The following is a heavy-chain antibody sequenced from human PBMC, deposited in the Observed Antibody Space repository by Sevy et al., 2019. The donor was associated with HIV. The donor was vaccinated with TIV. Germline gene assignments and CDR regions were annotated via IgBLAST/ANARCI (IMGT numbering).Heavy chain of an antibody. CDR2: IIPIFGTA. CDR3: AREVDRKSDYYYMDV. Sequence: ATVKVSCKASGGTFSSYAISWVGQAPGQGLEWMGGIIPIFGTANYAQKFQGRVTITADKSTSTAYMELSSLSSEDSAVYYCAREVDRKSDYYYMDVWGKGTPVTVSS. V-gene: IGHV1-69*06. CDR1: GGTFSSYA. J-gene: IGHJ6*03.